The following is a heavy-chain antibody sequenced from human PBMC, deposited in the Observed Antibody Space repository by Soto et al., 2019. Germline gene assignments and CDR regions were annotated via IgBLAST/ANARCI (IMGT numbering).Heavy chain of an antibody. J-gene: IGHJ3*02. CDR3: ARARQLAYCGGHCSYDAFDI. Sequence: ASVKVSCKASGGTFSSYAISWVRQAPGQGLEWMGGIIPIFGTANYAQKFQGRVTITADESTSTAYMELSSLRSEDTAVYYCARARQLAYCGGHCSYDAFDIWGQGTMVTVSS. CDR1: GGTFSSYA. D-gene: IGHD2-21*02. CDR2: IIPIFGTA. V-gene: IGHV1-69*13.